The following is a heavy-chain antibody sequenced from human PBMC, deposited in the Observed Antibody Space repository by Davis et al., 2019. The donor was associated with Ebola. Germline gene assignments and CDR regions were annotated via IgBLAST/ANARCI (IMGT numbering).Heavy chain of an antibody. Sequence: PGGSLRLSCTVSGGSISSYYWSWIRQPPGKGLEWIGYIYYSGSTNYNPSLKSRVTISVDTSKNQFSLKLSSVTAADTAVYYCAKLMDVWGQGTTVTVSS. CDR2: IYYSGST. V-gene: IGHV4-59*01. CDR3: AKLMDV. CDR1: GGSISSYY. J-gene: IGHJ6*02.